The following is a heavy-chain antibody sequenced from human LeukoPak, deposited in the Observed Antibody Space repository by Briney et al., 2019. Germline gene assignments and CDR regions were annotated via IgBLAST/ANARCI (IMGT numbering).Heavy chain of an antibody. Sequence: KPGESLKISCKGSGYSFISYWIAWVRQMHGKGLEWMGIIYPGDSDTRYSPSFQGQVNISAGKSISTAYLQWNSLKASDTAMYYCAGHRGLYCIDNSCIHIYHCVQGTLVTDSP. D-gene: IGHD2-15*01. V-gene: IGHV5-51*01. J-gene: IGHJ5*02. CDR2: IYPGDSDT. CDR3: AGHRGLYCIDNSCIHIYH. CDR1: GYSFISYW.